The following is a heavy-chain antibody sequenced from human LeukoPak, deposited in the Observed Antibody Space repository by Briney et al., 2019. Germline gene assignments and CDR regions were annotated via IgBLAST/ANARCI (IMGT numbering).Heavy chain of an antibody. J-gene: IGHJ3*02. D-gene: IGHD5-18*01. CDR3: ARDDNVDTAMGDAFDI. CDR2: IIPILGIA. CDR1: GYTFTSYY. Sequence: SVKVSCKASGYTFTSYYMHWVRQAPGQGLEWMGRIIPILGIANYAQKFQGRVTITADKSTSTAYMELSSLRSEDTAVYYCARDDNVDTAMGDAFDIWGQGTMVTVSS. V-gene: IGHV1-69*04.